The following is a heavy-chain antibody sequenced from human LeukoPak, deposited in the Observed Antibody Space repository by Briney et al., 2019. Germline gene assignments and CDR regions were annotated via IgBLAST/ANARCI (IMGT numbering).Heavy chain of an antibody. V-gene: IGHV5-51*01. J-gene: IGHJ4*02. CDR3: ARISAHFDY. D-gene: IGHD1-26*01. CDR1: GYSFTSYW. Sequence: PRESLKISCKTSGYSFTSYWIGWVRQMPRKGLEWMGIISPGDSHTRYSPSFQGQVTISADKSISTAYLQWSSLKASEIVMYYCARISAHFDYWGQGTLVTVSS. CDR2: ISPGDSHT.